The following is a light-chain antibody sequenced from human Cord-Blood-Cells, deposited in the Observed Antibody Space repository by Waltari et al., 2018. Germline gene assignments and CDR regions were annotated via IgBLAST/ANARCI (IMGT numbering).Light chain of an antibody. J-gene: IGKJ1*01. CDR2: KVS. CDR3: MQGTHWPWT. Sequence: DVVMTQSPLSLPVTLGQPASISCRSSQSLVHSDGNTYLNWFQQRPGQSPRRLIYKVSNRDSGVPDRFSGSGSGTDFTLEISRVEAEDVGVYYCMQGTHWPWTFGQGTKVEIK. V-gene: IGKV2-30*02. CDR1: QSLVHSDGNTY.